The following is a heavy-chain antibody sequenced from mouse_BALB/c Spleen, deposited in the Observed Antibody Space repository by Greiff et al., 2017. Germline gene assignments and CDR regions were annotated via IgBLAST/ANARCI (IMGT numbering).Heavy chain of an antibody. CDR1: GYTFTDYE. D-gene: IGHD4-1*01. V-gene: IGHV1-15*01. Sequence: VKLMESGAELVRPGASVTLSCKASGYTFTDYEMHWVKQTPVHGLEWIGAIDPETGGTAYNQKFKGKATLTADKSSSTAYMELRSLTSEDSAVYYCTRVWVSWFAYWGQGTLVTVSA. J-gene: IGHJ3*01. CDR3: TRVWVSWFAY. CDR2: IDPETGGT.